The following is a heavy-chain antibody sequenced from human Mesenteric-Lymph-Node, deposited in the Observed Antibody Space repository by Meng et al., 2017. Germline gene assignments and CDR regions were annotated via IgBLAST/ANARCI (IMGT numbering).Heavy chain of an antibody. CDR2: IKQDGSEK. D-gene: IGHD3-3*01. Sequence: GGSLRLSCAASGFTFSSYSMNWVRQAPGKGLEWVANIKQDGSEKYYVDSVRGRFTFSRDNAKNSLSLQMNSLRAEDTAVYYCARDLTYFWSGYFHFDSWGQGTLVTVSS. J-gene: IGHJ4*02. V-gene: IGHV3-7*01. CDR3: ARDLTYFWSGYFHFDS. CDR1: GFTFSSYS.